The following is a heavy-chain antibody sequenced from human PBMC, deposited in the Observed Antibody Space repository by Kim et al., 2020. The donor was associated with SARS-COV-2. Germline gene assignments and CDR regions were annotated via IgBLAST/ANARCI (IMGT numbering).Heavy chain of an antibody. Sequence: TITNHAGSVKGRFTISRDNAKNTLYLQMNGLRVEDTAVYYSVRDLGGVDGYWGQGTLVSVSS. V-gene: IGHV3-74*01. D-gene: IGHD3-16*01. CDR2: TIT. CDR3: VRDLGGVDGY. J-gene: IGHJ4*02.